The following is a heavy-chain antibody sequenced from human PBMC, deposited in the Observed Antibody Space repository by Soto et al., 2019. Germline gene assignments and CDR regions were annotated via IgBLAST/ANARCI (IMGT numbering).Heavy chain of an antibody. CDR3: VEGWNDF. CDR1: GSMFSMPW. J-gene: IGHJ4*02. V-gene: IGHV3-15*01. CDR2: IKSTKDGGAR. Sequence: EVQVVESGGDLVEPGGSFRPSCLPSGSMFSMPWWSWVRQAQGKGLEWVARIKSTKDGGARDYAAPVNGRFSISRDDSKSTVYLQMNSLRVEDTALYYCVEGWNDFWGQGTLVTVSS. D-gene: IGHD1-1*01.